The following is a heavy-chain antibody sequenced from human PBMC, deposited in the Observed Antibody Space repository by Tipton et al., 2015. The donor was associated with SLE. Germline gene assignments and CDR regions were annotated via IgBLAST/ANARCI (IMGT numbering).Heavy chain of an antibody. CDR2: IYYSGST. D-gene: IGHD2-21*01. CDR3: LRVGGDAKYDYYYCYMNV. J-gene: IGHJ6*03. V-gene: IGHV4-59*01. Sequence: TLSLTCTVSGGSISSYYWSWIRQPPGKGLEWIGYIYYSGSTNYNLSLKSRVTISVETSKNQFSLMVRSVTAEDTAVYYCLRVGGDAKYDYYYCYMNVGDKGTTVTVSS. CDR1: GGSISSYY.